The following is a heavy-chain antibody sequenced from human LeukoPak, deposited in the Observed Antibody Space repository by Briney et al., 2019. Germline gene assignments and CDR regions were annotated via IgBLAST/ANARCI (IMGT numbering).Heavy chain of an antibody. D-gene: IGHD4-17*01. CDR2: IIPIFGTA. J-gene: IGHJ4*02. V-gene: IGHV1-69*06. Sequence: GASVKVSCKASGYTFTSYYMHWVRQAPGQGLEWMGGIIPIFGTANYAQKFQGRVTITADKSTSTAYMELSSLRSEDTAVYYYARGPPEVTTGRYFDYWGQGTLVTVSS. CDR1: GYTFTSYY. CDR3: ARGPPEVTTGRYFDY.